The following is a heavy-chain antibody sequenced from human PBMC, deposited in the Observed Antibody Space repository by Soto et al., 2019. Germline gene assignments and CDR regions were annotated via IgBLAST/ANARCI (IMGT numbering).Heavy chain of an antibody. J-gene: IGHJ4*02. CDR1: GGTFSSYA. CDR2: IIPIFGTA. Sequence: QVQLVQSGAEVKKPGSSVRVSCKASGGTFSSYAINWVRQAPGQGLEWMGGIIPIFGTANYAQKFQGRVTITADKSTSTAYLELSSLRSEDTAVYYCARDRGWALAGLDHYFDYWGQGTLVTVSS. D-gene: IGHD1-26*01. CDR3: ARDRGWALAGLDHYFDY. V-gene: IGHV1-69*06.